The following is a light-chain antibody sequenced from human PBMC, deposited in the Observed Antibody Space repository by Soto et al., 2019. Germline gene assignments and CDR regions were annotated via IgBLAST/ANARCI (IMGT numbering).Light chain of an antibody. Sequence: EIVMTQSPSTLSVSPGERVTLSCRARQSVGSNLAWYQQKPGQAPRLLIYGASTRATGIPARFSGSGSGTEFTLIISSLQSEDFAVYYCQQYNKWPPITFGQGTRLEIK. CDR2: GAS. J-gene: IGKJ5*01. V-gene: IGKV3-15*01. CDR3: QQYNKWPPIT. CDR1: QSVGSN.